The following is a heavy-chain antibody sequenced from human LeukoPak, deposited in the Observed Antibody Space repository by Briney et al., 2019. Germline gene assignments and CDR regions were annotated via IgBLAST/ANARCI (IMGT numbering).Heavy chain of an antibody. CDR1: GFTFSSYA. CDR2: ISNDGSRK. CDR3: ARDRAWNYFDY. D-gene: IGHD3-3*01. J-gene: IGHJ4*02. Sequence: PGGSLRLSCAASGFTFSSYAMHWVRQAPGKGREGGAIISNDGSRKYYGHSVEGRFTISRDNSKNTLYLQMDSLRAEDTAVYYCARDRAWNYFDYWGQGTLVTVSS. V-gene: IGHV3-30*04.